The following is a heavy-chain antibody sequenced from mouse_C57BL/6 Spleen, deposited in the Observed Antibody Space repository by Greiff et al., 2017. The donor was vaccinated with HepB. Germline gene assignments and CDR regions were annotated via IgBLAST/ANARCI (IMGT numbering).Heavy chain of an antibody. V-gene: IGHV1-69*01. CDR2: IDPSDSYT. D-gene: IGHD2-4*01. Sequence: VQLQQPGAELVMPGASVKLSCKASGYTFTSYWMHWVKQRPGQGLEWIGEIDPSDSYTNYNQKFKGKSTLTVDKSSSTAYMQLSSLPSEDSAVYYCARSMYDYDGLYYAIDYWGQGTSVTVSS. CDR1: GYTFTSYW. CDR3: ARSMYDYDGLYYAIDY. J-gene: IGHJ4*01.